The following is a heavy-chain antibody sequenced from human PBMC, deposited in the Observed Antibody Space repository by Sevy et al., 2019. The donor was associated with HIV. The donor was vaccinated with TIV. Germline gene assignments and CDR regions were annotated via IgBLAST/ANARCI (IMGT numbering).Heavy chain of an antibody. D-gene: IGHD3-9*01. J-gene: IGHJ5*02. CDR1: GFSFNLYA. CDR3: AKDHDNNWFDP. V-gene: IGHV3-23*01. Sequence: GGSLRLSCAASGFSFNLYAMTWVRQAPGKGLEWVSTISVSGSSTYYADSVKGQFTISRDNSKNTLYLQMNSLRAEDTAVYYCAKDHDNNWFDPWGQGTLVTVSS. CDR2: ISVSGSST.